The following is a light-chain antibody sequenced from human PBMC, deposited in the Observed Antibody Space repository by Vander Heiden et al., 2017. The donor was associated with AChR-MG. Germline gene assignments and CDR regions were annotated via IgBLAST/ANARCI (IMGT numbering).Light chain of an antibody. Sequence: QSVLTQPPSASGTPGQSVTISCSGNSSNIGSNSVNWYHHLPGTAPKVLMYSNNQRPSGVPDRFSGSKSGTSASLAISGLQSEDEADYYCTAWDDSLNGPAFGGGTKVTVL. CDR3: TAWDDSLNGPA. V-gene: IGLV1-44*01. J-gene: IGLJ2*01. CDR2: SNN. CDR1: SSNIGSNS.